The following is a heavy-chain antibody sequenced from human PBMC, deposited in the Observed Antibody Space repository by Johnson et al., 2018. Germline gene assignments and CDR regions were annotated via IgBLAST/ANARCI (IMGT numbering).Heavy chain of an antibody. D-gene: IGHD2-15*01. CDR2: ISYDGSNK. J-gene: IGHJ6*03. V-gene: IGHV3-30-3*01. CDR1: GFTFSSYA. CDR3: ARDGGYCTGDRCYSIPMDV. Sequence: QVQLVQSGGGVVQPGRSLRLSCAASGFTFSSYAMHWVRQAPGKGLEWVAVISYDGSNKYYADSVKGRFTISRDKSKNTLYLQMYSLRAEDTAVYYCARDGGYCTGDRCYSIPMDVWGKGTTVTVSS.